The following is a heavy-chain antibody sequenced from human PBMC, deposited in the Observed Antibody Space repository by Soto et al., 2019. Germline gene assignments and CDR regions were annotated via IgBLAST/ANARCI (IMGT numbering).Heavy chain of an antibody. CDR1: GGSISSYY. D-gene: IGHD1-7*01. CDR3: ARVQRYNWNYKWFDP. J-gene: IGHJ5*02. CDR2: IYYSGST. V-gene: IGHV4-59*01. Sequence: SETLSLTCTVSGGSISSYYWSWIRRPPGKGLEWIGYIYYSGSTNYNPSLKSRVAISVDTSKNQFSLKLSSVTAADTAVYYCARVQRYNWNYKWFDPWGQGTLVTVS.